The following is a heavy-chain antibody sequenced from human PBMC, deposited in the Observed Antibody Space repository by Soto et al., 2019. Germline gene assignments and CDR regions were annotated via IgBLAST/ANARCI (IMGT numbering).Heavy chain of an antibody. J-gene: IGHJ3*02. CDR1: GGSISSGGYS. D-gene: IGHD3-10*01. Sequence: QVQLQESGPGLVKPSGTLSLTCAVSGGSISSGGYSWSWIRQPPGKGLEWIGYIYHSGSTYYNPSLKSRVTISVDRSKNQFSLKLSSVTAADTAVYYCARAYYYGPFDIWGQGTMVTVSS. V-gene: IGHV4-30-2*01. CDR2: IYHSGST. CDR3: ARAYYYGPFDI.